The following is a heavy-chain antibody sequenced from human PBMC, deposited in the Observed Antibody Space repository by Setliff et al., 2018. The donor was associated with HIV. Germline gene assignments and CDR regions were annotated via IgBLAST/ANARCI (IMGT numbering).Heavy chain of an antibody. Sequence: PGGSLRLSCAASGFTFSTYSMNWVRQAPGKGLEWVSYISGSGDTIDYADSVKGRFTISRDNAKNSVSRQMNSLRVEDTAVYYCARDDWTCSDGTCFPITFDYWGQGTLVTVSS. CDR1: GFTFSTYS. V-gene: IGHV3-48*01. CDR3: ARDDWTCSDGTCFPITFDY. CDR2: ISGSGDTI. J-gene: IGHJ4*02. D-gene: IGHD2-15*01.